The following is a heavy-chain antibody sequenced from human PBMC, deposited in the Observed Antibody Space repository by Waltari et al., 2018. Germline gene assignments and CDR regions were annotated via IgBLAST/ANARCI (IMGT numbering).Heavy chain of an antibody. CDR2: MNPNSSNT. CDR3: ARGDIVVVPAAMDV. CDR1: GYTFTSYD. D-gene: IGHD2-2*01. J-gene: IGHJ6*02. V-gene: IGHV1-8*01. Sequence: QVQLVQSGAEVKKPGASVKVSCKASGYTFTSYDINWVRQATGQGLEWMGWMNPNSSNTGYAQKFQGRVTMTRNTSISTAYMELSSLRSEDTTVYYCARGDIVVVPAAMDVWGQGTTVTVSS.